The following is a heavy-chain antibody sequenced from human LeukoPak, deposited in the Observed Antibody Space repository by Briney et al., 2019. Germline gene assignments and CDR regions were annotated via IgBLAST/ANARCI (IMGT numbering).Heavy chain of an antibody. CDR2: TYYRSKWYN. CDR3: ARDLLGYCSGGSCQWDWFDP. V-gene: IGHV6-1*01. J-gene: IGHJ5*02. D-gene: IGHD2-15*01. Sequence: SQTLSLTCAISGDSVSSNSAAWNWIRQSPSRGLERLGRTYYRSKWYNDYAVSVKSRITINPDTSKNQFSLQLNSVTPEDTAVYYCARDLLGYCSGGSCQWDWFDPWGQGTLVTVSS. CDR1: GDSVSSNSAA.